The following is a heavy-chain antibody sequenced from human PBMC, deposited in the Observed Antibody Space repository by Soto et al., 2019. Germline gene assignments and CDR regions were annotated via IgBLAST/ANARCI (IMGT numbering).Heavy chain of an antibody. J-gene: IGHJ6*03. CDR1: GYTFTSYG. Sequence: GASVKVSCKASGYTFTSYGISWVRQAPGQGLEWMGWISAYNGNTNYAQKLQGRVTMTPDTSTSTAYMELRSLRSDDTAVYYCARFRGGENYYYYHMDVWGKGTTVIVSS. D-gene: IGHD2-21*01. V-gene: IGHV1-18*01. CDR2: ISAYNGNT. CDR3: ARFRGGENYYYYHMDV.